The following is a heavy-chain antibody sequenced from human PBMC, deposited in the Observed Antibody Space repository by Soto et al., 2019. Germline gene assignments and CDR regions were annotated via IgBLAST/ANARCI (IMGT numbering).Heavy chain of an antibody. CDR2: ISRSGTTI. J-gene: IGHJ3*02. V-gene: IGHV3-11*01. CDR3: ARDGVLQSITIFGPGPFDI. CDR1: GFTFSDYY. Sequence: GGSLRLSCAASGFTFSDYYMSWIRQAPGKGLEWVSYISRSGTTIHYADSVRGRSTISRDNAKNSLYLQMNSLRAEDTAVYYCARDGVLQSITIFGPGPFDIWGQGTMVTVSS. D-gene: IGHD3-3*01.